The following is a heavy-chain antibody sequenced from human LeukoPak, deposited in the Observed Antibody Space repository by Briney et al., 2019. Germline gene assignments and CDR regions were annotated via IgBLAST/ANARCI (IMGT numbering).Heavy chain of an antibody. J-gene: IGHJ4*02. D-gene: IGHD3-22*01. CDR3: ARDIYDSGDFRGDF. CDR1: GFDFGDYT. V-gene: IGHV3-43*01. Sequence: GGSLRLSCAVSGFDFGDYTMHWVRQPPGKGLEWVSLISWNSGSIKYTESVKGRFTISRDNSKNSLYLQMSSLRTEDTALYYCARDIYDSGDFRGDFWGQGTLVAVSS. CDR2: ISWNSGSI.